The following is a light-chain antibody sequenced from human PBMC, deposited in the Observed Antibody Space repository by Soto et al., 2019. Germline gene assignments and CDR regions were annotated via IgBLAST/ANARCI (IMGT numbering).Light chain of an antibody. CDR2: GNS. CDR1: SSNIGAGYD. Sequence: VLTQPPSVSGAPGQRVTISCTGSSSNIGAGYDVHWYQQLPGTAPKLLIYGNSNRPSGVPDRFSGSKSGTSASLAITGLQAEDEADYYCQSYDSSLSVFGTGTKVTVL. J-gene: IGLJ1*01. V-gene: IGLV1-40*01. CDR3: QSYDSSLSV.